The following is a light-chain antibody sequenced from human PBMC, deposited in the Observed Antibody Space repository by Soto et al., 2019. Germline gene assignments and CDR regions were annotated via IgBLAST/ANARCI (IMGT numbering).Light chain of an antibody. Sequence: DIQLTQSPSFLSASVGDRVTITCRASQGLSSDLAWYQQKPGNGPKLLIYAASTLQSGVPSRFSGNGTGTEFTLTISSLQPEDFATYYCQQLNSYPITFGQGTRLEIK. J-gene: IGKJ5*01. V-gene: IGKV1-9*01. CDR2: AAS. CDR3: QQLNSYPIT. CDR1: QGLSSD.